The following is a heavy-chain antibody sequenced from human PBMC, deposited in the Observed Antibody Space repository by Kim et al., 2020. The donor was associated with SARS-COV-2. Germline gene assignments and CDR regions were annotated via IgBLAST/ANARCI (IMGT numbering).Heavy chain of an antibody. V-gene: IGHV3-11*04. CDR3: ARDYYDSSGFYDFAYYYYCMVL. CDR2: ISSSGTTI. Sequence: GGSLRLSCAASGFTFSDYYMSWIRQAPGKGLEWVSDISSSGTTIYYADSVKGRFTISRDNAKNSLYLQMNSLRADDTAVYYCARDYYDSSGFYDFAYYYYCMVLGGQGTALTVSS. CDR1: GFTFSDYY. J-gene: IGHJ6*02. D-gene: IGHD3-22*01.